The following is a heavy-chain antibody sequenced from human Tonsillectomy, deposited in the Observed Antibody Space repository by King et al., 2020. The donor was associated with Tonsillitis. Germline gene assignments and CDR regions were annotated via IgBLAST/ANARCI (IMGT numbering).Heavy chain of an antibody. Sequence: VQLVESGGGLVQPGGSLRLSCAGSGFTFNNYWMTWVRQSPGKGLEWVANIKEEGSEKYYVDSGKGRFTISRDNAKNSLYLQMNSLRADDTAVYYCAGDSNYYDRHYYYDTFDMWGQGTMVTVSS. CDR1: GFTFNNYW. V-gene: IGHV3-7*04. CDR2: IKEEGSEK. D-gene: IGHD3-22*01. J-gene: IGHJ3*02. CDR3: AGDSNYYDRHYYYDTFDM.